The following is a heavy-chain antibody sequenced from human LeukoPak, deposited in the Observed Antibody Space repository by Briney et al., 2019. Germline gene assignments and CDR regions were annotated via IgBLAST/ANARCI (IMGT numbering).Heavy chain of an antibody. CDR2: TYYRSKWYN. D-gene: IGHD3-3*01. V-gene: IGHV6-1*01. Sequence: SQTLSLTCAISGDSVSSNGAAWNWIRQSPSRGLEWLGRTYYRSKWYNDYAISVKSRITINADTSKNQVSLQLNSVTPEDTAVYYCAREVRFLEWFLFCFDLWGQGTLVTVSS. CDR3: AREVRFLEWFLFCFDL. CDR1: GDSVSSNGAA. J-gene: IGHJ5*02.